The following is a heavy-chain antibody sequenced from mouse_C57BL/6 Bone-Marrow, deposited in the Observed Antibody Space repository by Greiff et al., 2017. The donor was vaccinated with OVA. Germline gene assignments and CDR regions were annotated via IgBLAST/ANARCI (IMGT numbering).Heavy chain of an antibody. Sequence: VQLQQSDAELVKPGASVKISCKVSGYTFTDYTIHWMKQRPEQGLEWIGYIYPRDGSTKYNEKFTGKATLTADKSTSTAYMQLNSLTSEDSAVYFCARGPNYYRSSLAYWGQGTLVTVSA. D-gene: IGHD1-1*01. V-gene: IGHV1-78*01. CDR2: IYPRDGST. CDR1: GYTFTDYT. J-gene: IGHJ3*01. CDR3: ARGPNYYRSSLAY.